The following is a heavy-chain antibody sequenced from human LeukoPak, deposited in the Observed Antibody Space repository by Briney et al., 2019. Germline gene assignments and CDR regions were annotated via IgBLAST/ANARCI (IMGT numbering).Heavy chain of an antibody. V-gene: IGHV3-21*01. Sequence: GGSLRLSCAASGFTFSSYSMNWVRQAPGKGLEWVSSISSSSSYIYYADSVKGRFTISRDNAKNSLYLQMNSLRAEDTAVYYCARDPHTLFGVVSFDLWGRGTLVTVSS. D-gene: IGHD3-3*01. CDR1: GFTFSSYS. J-gene: IGHJ2*01. CDR2: ISSSSSYI. CDR3: ARDPHTLFGVVSFDL.